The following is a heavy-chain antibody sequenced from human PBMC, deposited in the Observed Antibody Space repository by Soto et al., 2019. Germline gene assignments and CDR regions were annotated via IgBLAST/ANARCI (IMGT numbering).Heavy chain of an antibody. D-gene: IGHD3-10*01. J-gene: IGHJ1*01. V-gene: IGHV3-30*04. CDR2: ISYDGSNK. CDR1: GFTFSSYA. CDR3: ARVAYGRPLYFQH. Sequence: GGSLRLSCAASGFTFSSYAMHWVRQAPGKGLEWVAVISYDGSNKYYADSVKGRFTISRDNSKNTLYLQMNSLRAEDTPVYYCARVAYGRPLYFQHWGQGTLVTVSS.